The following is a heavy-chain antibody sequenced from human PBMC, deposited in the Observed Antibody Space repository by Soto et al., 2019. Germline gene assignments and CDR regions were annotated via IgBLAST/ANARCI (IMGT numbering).Heavy chain of an antibody. V-gene: IGHV3-48*01. Sequence: GGSLRLSCTASGFTFSTYSMIWVRQAPGKGLEWISYISSSSTTIYYADSVKGRFTISRDNAKNSLRLQMNSLRAEDTAVYYCARYRYGSEFDYWGQGTLVTVSS. CDR3: ARYRYGSEFDY. J-gene: IGHJ4*02. CDR2: ISSSSTTI. CDR1: GFTFSTYS. D-gene: IGHD3-10*01.